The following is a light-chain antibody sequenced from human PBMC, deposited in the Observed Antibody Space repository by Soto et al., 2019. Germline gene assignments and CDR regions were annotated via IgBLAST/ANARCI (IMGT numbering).Light chain of an antibody. J-gene: IGKJ3*01. V-gene: IGKV1-9*01. CDR1: HDMSSY. Sequence: IQLTQSPSSLPASVGDRVTITCRASHDMSSYLAWYQQKPGKAPKLLIYAASTLHRGVPSRFSGSGSGTDFTLTISSLQPEDFATYYCQHLISFTFGPGTKVDIK. CDR3: QHLISFT. CDR2: AAS.